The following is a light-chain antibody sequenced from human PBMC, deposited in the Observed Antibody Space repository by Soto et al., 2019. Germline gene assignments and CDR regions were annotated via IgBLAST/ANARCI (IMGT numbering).Light chain of an antibody. CDR1: QGIRND. V-gene: IGKV1-17*01. J-gene: IGKJ1*01. CDR3: LQYTTFPWT. Sequence: DIQMTQSPSSLSASVGDRVTITCRASQGIRNDLDWYQQKPAQAPERLIYAASSLQTGVPSRFSGSGSGTEFTLTTSSLLAEYFATYYCLQYTTFPWTFGQGTKVEIK. CDR2: AAS.